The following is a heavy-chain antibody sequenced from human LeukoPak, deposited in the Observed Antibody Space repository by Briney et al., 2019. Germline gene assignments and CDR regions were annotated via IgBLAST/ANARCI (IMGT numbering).Heavy chain of an antibody. CDR3: ARDRLPLLRSTAARGPSDY. V-gene: IGHV1-46*01. CDR1: GYTFTSYY. J-gene: IGHJ4*02. Sequence: GASVKVSCKASGYTFTSYYMHWVRQAPGQGLEWMGLITPSGGSTSYAQRFQGRVTMTRDTSTSTVYMELSSLRAEDTAVYYCARDRLPLLRSTAARGPSDYWGQGTLVTVSS. D-gene: IGHD6-6*01. CDR2: ITPSGGST.